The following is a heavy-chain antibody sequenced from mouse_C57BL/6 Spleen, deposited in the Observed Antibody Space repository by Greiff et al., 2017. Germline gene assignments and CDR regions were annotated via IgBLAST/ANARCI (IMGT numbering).Heavy chain of an antibody. CDR2: ISSGSSTI. J-gene: IGHJ3*01. V-gene: IGHV5-17*01. D-gene: IGHD1-1*01. Sequence: EVMLVESGGGLVKPGGSLKLSCAASGFTFSDYGMHWVRQAPEKGLEWVAYISSGSSTIYYADTVKGRFTISRDNAKNTLFLQMTSLRSEDTAMYYCARGRYGSSSGFAYWGQGTLVTVSA. CDR3: ARGRYGSSSGFAY. CDR1: GFTFSDYG.